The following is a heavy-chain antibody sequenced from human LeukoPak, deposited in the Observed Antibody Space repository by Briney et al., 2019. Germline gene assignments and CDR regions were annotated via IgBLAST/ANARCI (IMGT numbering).Heavy chain of an antibody. D-gene: IGHD2-15*01. CDR1: GFTFSGYW. CDR3: ARESPPLLYIDF. J-gene: IGHJ4*02. CDR2: IKQDGSEK. V-gene: IGHV3-7*01. Sequence: PVGSLRLSCAASGFTFSGYWMSWVRQAPGKGLEWVANIKQDGSEKYYVDSVKGRFTIYRHNAKNSLYVQMNSLRAEDTAVYFCARESPPLLYIDFWGQGTLVTVSS.